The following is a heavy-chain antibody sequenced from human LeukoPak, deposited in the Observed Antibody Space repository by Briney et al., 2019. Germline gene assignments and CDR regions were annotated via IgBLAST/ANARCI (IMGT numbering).Heavy chain of an antibody. CDR2: IYYSGST. V-gene: IGHV4-59*01. CDR1: GGSISSYY. Sequence: SETLSLTCTVPGGSISSYYWSWIRQPPGKGLEWIGYIYYSGSTNYNPSLKSRVTISVDTSKNQFSLKLSSVTAADTAVYYCARESITKGGFDYWGQGTLVTVSS. J-gene: IGHJ4*02. D-gene: IGHD3-10*01. CDR3: ARESITKGGFDY.